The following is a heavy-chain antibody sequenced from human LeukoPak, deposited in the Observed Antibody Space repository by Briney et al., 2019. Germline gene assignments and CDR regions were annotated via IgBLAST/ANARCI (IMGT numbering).Heavy chain of an antibody. J-gene: IGHJ4*02. CDR2: INHSGST. D-gene: IGHD4-17*01. CDR3: ARGTMTTVPYYFDY. V-gene: IGHV4-34*01. Sequence: SETLSLTCAVYGGSFSGYYWSWIRQPPGKGLEWIGEINHSGSTNYNPSLKSRVTISVDTSKNQFSLKLSSVTAADTAVYYCARGTMTTVPYYFDYWGQGTLDTVSS. CDR1: GGSFSGYY.